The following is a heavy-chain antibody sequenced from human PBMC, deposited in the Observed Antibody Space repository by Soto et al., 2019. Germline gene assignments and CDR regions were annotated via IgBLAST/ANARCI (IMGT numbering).Heavy chain of an antibody. CDR3: ARGATRDNMMESP. CDR2: LYSAGTT. D-gene: IGHD3-16*01. V-gene: IGHV3-53*02. Sequence: EVQLVETGGGLIQPGGSLRLSCAASGFTVSSYYMSWVRQAPGKGLEWVSVLYSAGTTYYADSVKGRFTISRDNSKNPLYPQMNNLRAEDTAVYYCARGATRDNMMESPGGQGTLVTVSS. J-gene: IGHJ5*02. CDR1: GFTVSSYY.